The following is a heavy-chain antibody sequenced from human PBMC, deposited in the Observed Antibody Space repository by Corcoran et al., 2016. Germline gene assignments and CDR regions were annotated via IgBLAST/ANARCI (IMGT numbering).Heavy chain of an antibody. CDR3: ASRPVYYYAMDV. Sequence: QVQLVQSGAEVKKPGSSVKVSCKASGGTFSSYAITWVRQAPGQGLEWMGGIIPIFGTANYAQKFQGRVTITADEATSTAYMELSSLRSEDTAVYYCASRPVYYYAMDVWGQGTTVTVSS. CDR2: IIPIFGTA. V-gene: IGHV1-69*01. CDR1: GGTFSSYA. J-gene: IGHJ6*02. D-gene: IGHD6-6*01.